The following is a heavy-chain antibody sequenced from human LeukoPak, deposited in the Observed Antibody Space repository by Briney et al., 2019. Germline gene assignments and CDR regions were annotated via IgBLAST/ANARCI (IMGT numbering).Heavy chain of an antibody. Sequence: AARSLRFSCAGSGFTFSSFVMTWVRQAPSKGLEWVSCISGSGGRTYYAESVKGRFTISRDNSKNTLYLQMNSLRADDTAVYYCAKGTTAVFDYWGQGALVTVSS. CDR3: AKGTTAVFDY. J-gene: IGHJ4*02. V-gene: IGHV3-23*01. CDR1: GFTFSSFV. CDR2: ISGSGGRT. D-gene: IGHD4-11*01.